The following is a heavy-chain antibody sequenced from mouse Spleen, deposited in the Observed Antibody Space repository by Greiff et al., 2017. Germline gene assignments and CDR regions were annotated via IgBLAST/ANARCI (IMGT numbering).Heavy chain of an antibody. CDR2: INPSSGYT. CDR3: AREDHDAYFDY. V-gene: IGHV1-4*01. J-gene: IGHJ2*01. Sequence: QVQLKESGAELARPGASVKMSCKASGYTFTSYTMHWVKQRPGQGLEWIGYINPSSGYTKYNQKFKDKATLTADKSSSTAYMQLSSLTSEDSAVYYCAREDHDAYFDYWGQGTTLTVSS. D-gene: IGHD2-4*01. CDR1: GYTFTSYT.